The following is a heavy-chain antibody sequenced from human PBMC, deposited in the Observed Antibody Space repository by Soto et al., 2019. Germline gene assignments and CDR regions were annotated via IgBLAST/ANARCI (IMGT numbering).Heavy chain of an antibody. V-gene: IGHV3-74*01. CDR1: GFTFSNYW. CDR2: VTTDGST. D-gene: IGHD5-12*01. J-gene: IGHJ3*01. Sequence: EVQLVESGGDLVQPGGSLSLSCAASGFTFSNYWMHWVRQAPGKGLVWVSRVTTDGSTYYADSVRGRFTIFRDNAKNTLYVQMNSLTVEDTAVYFCARGIRGHYGFDVWGQGTLVTVSS. CDR3: ARGIRGHYGFDV.